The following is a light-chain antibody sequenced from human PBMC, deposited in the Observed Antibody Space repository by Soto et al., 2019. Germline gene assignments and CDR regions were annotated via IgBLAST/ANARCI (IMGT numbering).Light chain of an antibody. CDR3: KQTYSTPLA. J-gene: IGKJ4*01. V-gene: IGKV1-8*01. Sequence: IRMSLSASSVSAYTRDRVSITCRASQGISSYLAWYQQKPGKAPKLLIYAACTLESGVPSRLSGSGSGTDFTLTISSLQLEDFATYYCKQTYSTPLASGGGTKVDIK. CDR1: QGISSY. CDR2: AAC.